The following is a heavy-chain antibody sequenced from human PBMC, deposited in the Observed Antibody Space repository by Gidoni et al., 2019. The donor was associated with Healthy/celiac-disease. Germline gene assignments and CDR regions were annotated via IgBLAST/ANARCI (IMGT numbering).Heavy chain of an antibody. Sequence: QVQLQQWGAGLLKPSETLSLTCAVYGGSFSGYYWSWIRQPPGKGLEWIGEINHSGSTNYNPSLKSRVTISVDTSKNQFSLKLSSVTAADTAVYYCARVHDQDVDTYYYYGMDVWGQGTTVTVSS. CDR2: INHSGST. V-gene: IGHV4-34*01. CDR3: ARVHDQDVDTYYYYGMDV. CDR1: GGSFSGYY. J-gene: IGHJ6*02. D-gene: IGHD2-15*01.